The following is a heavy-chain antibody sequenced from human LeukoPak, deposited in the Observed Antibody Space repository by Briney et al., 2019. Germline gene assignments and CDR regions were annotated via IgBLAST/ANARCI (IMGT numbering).Heavy chain of an antibody. D-gene: IGHD5-12*01. CDR3: ARGDGYDWRWFDP. CDR1: GGSISSGGYY. Sequence: SETLSLTRTVSGGSISSGGYYWSWIRQHPGKGLEWIGYIYYSGSTYYNPSLKSRVTISVDTSKNQFSLKLSSVTAADTAVYYCARGDGYDWRWFDPWGQGTLVTVSS. CDR2: IYYSGST. V-gene: IGHV4-31*03. J-gene: IGHJ5*02.